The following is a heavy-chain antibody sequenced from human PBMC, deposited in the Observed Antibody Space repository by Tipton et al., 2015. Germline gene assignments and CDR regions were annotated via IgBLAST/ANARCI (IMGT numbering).Heavy chain of an antibody. V-gene: IGHV1-18*01. D-gene: IGHD2-21*01. CDR3: GRENSMGSPYFDY. Sequence: QLVQSGAEVKKPGASVKVSCKTAGYTFTSYGVSWLRQAPGQGLEWMGWISPYNGNTKYAQKLLGRVTVTTDASTNTAYMELTTLRSDDPPMYYWGRENSMGSPYFDYWGQGPLFTVSS. CDR2: ISPYNGNT. CDR1: GYTFTSYG. J-gene: IGHJ4*02.